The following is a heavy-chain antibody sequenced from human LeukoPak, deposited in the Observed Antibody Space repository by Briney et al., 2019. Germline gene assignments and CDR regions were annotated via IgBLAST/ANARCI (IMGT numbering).Heavy chain of an antibody. Sequence: GASVKVSCKASGYTFTMYYIHWVRQAPGQGLEWMGMINPNDGATTYTQRFQGRVTMTRDMSTTAVYMDLRSLSSEDTAVYFCAKEERGGLGGSVGGLFASYHTYYYMDVWGRGTTVTVSS. CDR1: GYTFTMYY. CDR2: INPNDGAT. D-gene: IGHD3-16*01. J-gene: IGHJ6*03. CDR3: AKEERGGLGGSVGGLFASYHTYYYMDV. V-gene: IGHV1-46*01.